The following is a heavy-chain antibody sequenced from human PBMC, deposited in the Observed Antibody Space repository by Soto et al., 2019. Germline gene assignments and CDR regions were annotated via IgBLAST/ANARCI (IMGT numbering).Heavy chain of an antibody. CDR2: ISSTTNYI. CDR1: WFTFTRYI. J-gene: IGHJ4*02. CDR3: ARESEDLTSNFDY. V-gene: IGHV3-21*06. Sequence: GSLRLSCAASWFTFTRYIMNWVRQSPGKVLEWVSSISSTTNYIYYGDSMKGRFTISRDNAKNSLYLEMNSLRAEDTAVYYCARESEDLTSNFDYWGQGTLVTVSS.